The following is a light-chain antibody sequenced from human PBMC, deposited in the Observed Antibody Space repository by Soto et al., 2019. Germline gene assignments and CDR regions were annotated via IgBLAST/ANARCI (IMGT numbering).Light chain of an antibody. CDR2: AAS. CDR1: QDISTY. V-gene: IGKV1-39*01. Sequence: DIQMTQSPSSLAASVGDRVTISCRASQDISTYLNWYQQKPGKAPKILIFAASTLQGGAPSRFSGSGSGTDFTLTISSLQPEDSAVYYCHQYGTLPYAFGQGTKLQIK. CDR3: HQYGTLPYA. J-gene: IGKJ2*01.